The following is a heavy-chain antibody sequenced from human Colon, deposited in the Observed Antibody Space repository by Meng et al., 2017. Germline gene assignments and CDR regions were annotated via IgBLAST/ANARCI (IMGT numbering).Heavy chain of an antibody. CDR3: AGGPWELNY. V-gene: IGHV4-61*01. D-gene: IGHD1-26*01. Sequence: VQVQVAGPGWGRPSEALSLTCTVSGGFVSIVCYYWRWVGQPPGTGLEWIGIIEYSRSINYHPSLKSRVTMSVDTSKNQFSLNLSSVTAADTAVYYCAGGPWELNYWGQGTLVTVSS. CDR2: IEYSRSI. CDR1: GGFVSIVCYY. J-gene: IGHJ4*02.